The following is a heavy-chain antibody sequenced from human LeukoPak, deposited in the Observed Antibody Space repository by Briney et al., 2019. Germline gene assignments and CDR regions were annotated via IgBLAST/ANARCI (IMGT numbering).Heavy chain of an antibody. V-gene: IGHV3-72*01. CDR2: IRNKANSYTT. D-gene: IGHD6-13*01. Sequence: GGSLRLSCAASGFTFSGHYMDWVRQAPGKGLEWVGRIRNKANSYTTEYAASVKGRFTISRDDSKNSVHLQMNSLKTEDTAVYYCARVLVAAGSYYFDYWGQGALVTVSS. CDR1: GFTFSGHY. CDR3: ARVLVAAGSYYFDY. J-gene: IGHJ4*02.